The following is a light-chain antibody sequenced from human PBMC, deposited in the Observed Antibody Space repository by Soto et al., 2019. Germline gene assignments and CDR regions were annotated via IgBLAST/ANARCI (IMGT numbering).Light chain of an antibody. J-gene: IGKJ2*01. CDR2: AAS. CDR1: QGISNY. Sequence: DIQMTQSPSSLSASVGDRVTITCRASQGISNYLAWYQQKPGKVPKLLIYAASTLQSGVPSPFICSGSVTDFTLTISSLQPEDAATYYCQKYVDAPKTFGQGTKLEIK. CDR3: QKYVDAPKT. V-gene: IGKV1-27*01.